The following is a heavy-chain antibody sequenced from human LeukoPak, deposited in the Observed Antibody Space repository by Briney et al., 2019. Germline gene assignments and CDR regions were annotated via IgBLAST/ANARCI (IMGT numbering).Heavy chain of an antibody. CDR1: GFTFSSYE. Sequence: GGSLRLSCAASGFTFSSYEMNWVRQAPGKGLEWVSYISSSGSTIYYADSVKGRFTISRDNAKNSLYLQMNNLRAEDTAVYYCARVENFYGSGSGMDVWGTGTAVIISS. J-gene: IGHJ6*03. D-gene: IGHD3-10*01. V-gene: IGHV3-48*03. CDR2: ISSSGSTI. CDR3: ARVENFYGSGSGMDV.